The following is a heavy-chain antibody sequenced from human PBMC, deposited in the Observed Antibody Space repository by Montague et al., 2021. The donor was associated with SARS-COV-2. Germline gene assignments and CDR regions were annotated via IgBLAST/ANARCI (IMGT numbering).Heavy chain of an antibody. V-gene: IGHV3-23*03. Sequence: SLRLSCAVSGFTFSNYAMNWVRQAPGKGLEWVSVIFGSGSSTYYXDPVKGRFTISRDNSKNTLYLQINSLRAEDTAIYYYAKDASMVRAVIVWYFDLWGRGTPVTVSS. CDR3: AKDASMVRAVIVWYFDL. J-gene: IGHJ2*01. CDR1: GFTFSNYA. CDR2: IFGSGSST. D-gene: IGHD3-10*01.